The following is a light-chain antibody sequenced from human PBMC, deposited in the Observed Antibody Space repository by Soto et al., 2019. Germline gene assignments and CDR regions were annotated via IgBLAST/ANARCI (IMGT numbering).Light chain of an antibody. CDR3: QQFDDSRPAFT. CDR1: QTVNSRY. Sequence: ESVLTQSPGTLSLSPGERATLSCRASQTVNSRYLTWYQHKPGQAPRHLIYGASIRATGIPDRFSGSRSGADFSLTITRREPEDSAVYYCQQFDDSRPAFTFGQGAKLEI. V-gene: IGKV3-20*01. CDR2: GAS. J-gene: IGKJ2*01.